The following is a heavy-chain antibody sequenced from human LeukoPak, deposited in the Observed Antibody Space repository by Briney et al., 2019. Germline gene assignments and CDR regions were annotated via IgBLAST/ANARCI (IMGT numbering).Heavy chain of an antibody. Sequence: SVKVSCKAYGGTLTKNSVTWVRQAPGQGLEWMGGVIPILGSSKYARKFQGRVTITTDDSTNTAYMEMSGLMPEDTAIYYCASSMTVMSSSRVTYFYHYMAVWGRGTTVIVSS. D-gene: IGHD2-21*02. J-gene: IGHJ6*03. V-gene: IGHV1-69*16. CDR2: VIPILGSS. CDR3: ASSMTVMSSSRVTYFYHYMAV. CDR1: GGTLTKNS.